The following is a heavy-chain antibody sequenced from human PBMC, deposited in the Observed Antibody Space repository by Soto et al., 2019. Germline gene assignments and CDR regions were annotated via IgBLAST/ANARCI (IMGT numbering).Heavy chain of an antibody. V-gene: IGHV5-51*01. CDR1: GYTFTSYW. D-gene: IGHD1-1*01. CDR3: ARRAYLQGVRAFDI. J-gene: IGHJ3*02. Sequence: PGESLKISCKGSGYTFTSYWIGWVRQMPGKGLEWMGIIYPGDSETKYSPSFQGQVTISVDKSISTAYLQWSSLKASDTAMYYCARRAYLQGVRAFDIWGQGSMVTVSS. CDR2: IYPGDSET.